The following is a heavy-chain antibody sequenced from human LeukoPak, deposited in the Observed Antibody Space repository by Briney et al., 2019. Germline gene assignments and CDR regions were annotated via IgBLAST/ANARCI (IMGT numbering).Heavy chain of an antibody. D-gene: IGHD3-3*01. CDR1: GGTFSSYA. J-gene: IGHJ3*02. V-gene: IGHV1-69*13. CDR2: IIPIFGTA. CDR3: ASPAWSGYNDAFDI. Sequence: RRASVKVSCKASGGTFSSYAISWVRQAPGQGLEWMGGIIPIFGTANYAQKFQGRVTITADESTSTAYMELSSLRSEDTAVYYCASPAWSGYNDAFDIWGQGTMVTVSS.